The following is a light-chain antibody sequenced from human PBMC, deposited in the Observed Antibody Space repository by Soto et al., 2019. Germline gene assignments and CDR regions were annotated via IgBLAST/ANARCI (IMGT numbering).Light chain of an antibody. CDR1: SSDVGGYNF. CDR3: SSYAGSNNRYV. V-gene: IGLV2-8*01. Sequence: QSALTQPPSASGSPGQSVTISCTGDSSDVGGYNFVSWYQQHPGKAPKLLIYEVTKRPSGVPDRFSGSKSGNTASLTVSGLQAEDEADYYCSSYAGSNNRYVFGTGTKLTVL. CDR2: EVT. J-gene: IGLJ1*01.